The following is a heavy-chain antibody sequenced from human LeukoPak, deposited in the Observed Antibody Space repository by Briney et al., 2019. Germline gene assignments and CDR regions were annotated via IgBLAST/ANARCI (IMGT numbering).Heavy chain of an antibody. Sequence: SETLSLTCAVYGGSFSGYYWSWIRQPPGKGLEWIGEINHSGSTNYNPSLKSRVTISVDTSKNQFSLKLSSVTAADTAVYYCARGLRSMVRGVIITANFDYWGQGTLVTVSS. CDR2: INHSGST. J-gene: IGHJ4*02. D-gene: IGHD3-10*01. CDR1: GGSFSGYY. V-gene: IGHV4-34*01. CDR3: ARGLRSMVRGVIITANFDY.